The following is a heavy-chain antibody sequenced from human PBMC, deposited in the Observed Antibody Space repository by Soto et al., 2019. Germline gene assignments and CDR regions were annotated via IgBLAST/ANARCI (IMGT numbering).Heavy chain of an antibody. CDR2: INAGNGNT. CDR3: ARDLQLERKNWFDP. V-gene: IGHV1-3*01. D-gene: IGHD1-1*01. Sequence: GASVKVSCKASGYTFTSYAMHWVRQAPGQRLEWVGWINAGNGNTEYSQKFQGRVTITRDTSASTAYMELSSLRSEDTAVYYCARDLQLERKNWFDPWGQGTLVTVSS. J-gene: IGHJ5*02. CDR1: GYTFTSYA.